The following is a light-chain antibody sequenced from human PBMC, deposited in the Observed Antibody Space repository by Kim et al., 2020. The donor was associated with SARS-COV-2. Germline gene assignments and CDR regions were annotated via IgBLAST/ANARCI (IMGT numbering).Light chain of an antibody. Sequence: SSELTQDPAVSVALGQTVRITCQGDSLRSYYASWYQQKPGQAPVLVIYGKNNRPSGIPDRFSGSSSGNTASLTITGAKAEEAADYYCNSRDSSGKHLVFG. CDR2: GKN. J-gene: IGLJ2*01. CDR3: NSRDSSGKHLV. CDR1: SLRSYY. V-gene: IGLV3-19*01.